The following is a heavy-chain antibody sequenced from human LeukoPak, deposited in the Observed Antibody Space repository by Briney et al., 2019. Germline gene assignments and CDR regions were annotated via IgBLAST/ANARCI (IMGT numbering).Heavy chain of an antibody. J-gene: IGHJ4*02. CDR2: ISSSSSYI. CDR1: GFTFSSYS. V-gene: IGHV3-21*01. D-gene: IGHD4-17*01. CDR3: ARGSYGEGFCDY. Sequence: GGSQRLSCAASGFTFSSYSMNWVRQAPGKGLEWVSSISSSSSYIYYADSVKGRFTISRDNAKNSLYLQMNSLRAEDTAVYYCARGSYGEGFCDYWGQGTLVTVSS.